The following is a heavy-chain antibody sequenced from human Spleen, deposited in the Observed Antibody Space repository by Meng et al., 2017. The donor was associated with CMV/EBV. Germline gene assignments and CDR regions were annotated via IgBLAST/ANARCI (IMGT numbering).Heavy chain of an antibody. V-gene: IGHV1-69*05. Sequence: SVKVSCKASGGTFSSYAISWVRQAPGQGLEWMGGIIPIFGTANYAQKFQGRVTITTDESTSTAYMELSSLRSEDTAVYYCAILAESGVRGDSFDCWGQGTLVTVSS. CDR2: IIPIFGTA. CDR3: AILAESGVRGDSFDC. D-gene: IGHD6-19*01. J-gene: IGHJ4*02. CDR1: GGTFSSYA.